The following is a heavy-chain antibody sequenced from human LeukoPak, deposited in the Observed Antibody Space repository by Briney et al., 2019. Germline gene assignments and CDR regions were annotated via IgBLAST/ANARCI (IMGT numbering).Heavy chain of an antibody. Sequence: GGSLRLSCAASGFIFSSYAMSWVRQAPGKGLEWVSTISGSGGSTYYADSVKGRFTISRDNAKNTLYLQMNSLRAEDTAVYYCARVSIAVAGTKSWGQGTLVTVSS. CDR2: ISGSGGST. CDR3: ARVSIAVAGTKS. J-gene: IGHJ5*02. V-gene: IGHV3-23*01. CDR1: GFIFSSYA. D-gene: IGHD6-19*01.